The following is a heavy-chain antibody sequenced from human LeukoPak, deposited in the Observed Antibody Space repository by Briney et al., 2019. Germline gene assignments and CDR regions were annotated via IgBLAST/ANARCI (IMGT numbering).Heavy chain of an antibody. Sequence: ASVKVSCKASGYTFTGYYMHWVRQAPGQGLEWMGWINPNSGGTNYAQKFQGRVTMTRDTSISTAYMELSRLTSDDTAVYYCGTLLSNGPFDYWGQGSLVTVSS. V-gene: IGHV1-2*02. CDR1: GYTFTGYY. CDR3: GTLLSNGPFDY. CDR2: INPNSGGT. J-gene: IGHJ4*02.